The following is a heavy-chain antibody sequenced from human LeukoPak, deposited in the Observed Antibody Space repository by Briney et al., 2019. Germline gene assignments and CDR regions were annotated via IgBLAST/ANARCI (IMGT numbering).Heavy chain of an antibody. CDR2: ISGSGGST. J-gene: IGHJ3*02. Sequence: GGSLRLSCAASGFTFSSYAMSWVRQAPGKGLEWVSAISGSGGSTYYADSVKGRFTISRDNSKNTLYLQMNRLRAEDTAVYYCAKEVLLFGESGHDAFDIWGQGTMVTVSS. CDR1: GFTFSSYA. V-gene: IGHV3-23*01. D-gene: IGHD3-10*01. CDR3: AKEVLLFGESGHDAFDI.